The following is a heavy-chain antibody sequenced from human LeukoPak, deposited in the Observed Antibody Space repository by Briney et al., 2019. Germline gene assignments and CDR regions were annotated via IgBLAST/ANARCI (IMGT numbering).Heavy chain of an antibody. CDR1: GGSISSYY. J-gene: IGHJ3*02. CDR2: IYYSGST. CDR3: ARNVRFYSSGGDAFDI. Sequence: SETLSLTCTVSGGSISSYYWSWIRQPPGKGLMWIGYIYYSGSTNYNPSLKSRVTISVDTSKNQFSLKLSSVTAADTAVYYCARNVRFYSSGGDAFDIWGQGTMVTVSS. V-gene: IGHV4-59*01. D-gene: IGHD6-25*01.